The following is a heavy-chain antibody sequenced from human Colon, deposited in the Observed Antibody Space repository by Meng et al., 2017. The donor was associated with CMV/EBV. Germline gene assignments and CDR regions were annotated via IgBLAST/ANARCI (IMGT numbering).Heavy chain of an antibody. Sequence: ASVKVSCKASGYILTDYYMHWVRQAPGQGLEWMGWINPNSGATKYAQKLQGRVTMTRDTYNSTAYMEVSSLRSNDTAVYYCAGDPFLRGEYTSSWYSREWGQGTLVTVSS. V-gene: IGHV1-2*02. CDR1: GYILTDYY. D-gene: IGHD6-13*01. CDR3: AGDPFLRGEYTSSWYSRE. CDR2: INPNSGAT. J-gene: IGHJ4*02.